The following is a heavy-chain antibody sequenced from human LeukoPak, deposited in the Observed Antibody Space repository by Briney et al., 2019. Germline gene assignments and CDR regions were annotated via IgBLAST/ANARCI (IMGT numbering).Heavy chain of an antibody. CDR3: ARDSGWFGELYHDY. D-gene: IGHD3-10*01. Sequence: GRSLRLSCAASGFTFSSYSMNWVRQAPGKGLEWVSSISSSSSYIYYADSVKGRFTISRDNAKNSLYLQMNSLRAEDTAVYYCARDSGWFGELYHDYWGQGTLVTVSS. J-gene: IGHJ4*02. CDR1: GFTFSSYS. CDR2: ISSSSSYI. V-gene: IGHV3-21*01.